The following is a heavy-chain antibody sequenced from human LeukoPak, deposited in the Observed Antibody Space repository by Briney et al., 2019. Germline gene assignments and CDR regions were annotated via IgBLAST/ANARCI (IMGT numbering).Heavy chain of an antibody. CDR2: MNPNSGNT. CDR1: AYTFTSYD. J-gene: IGHJ6*02. Sequence: ASVKVSCKASAYTFTSYDINWVRQATAQGLEWMGWMNPNSGNTGYAPKFKGRVTMTRDTSTDTIYMKLSSLRSEDTAVYYCARGGWYGRWGKNANDVWVQATTVTVSS. V-gene: IGHV1-8*02. D-gene: IGHD3-10*01. CDR3: ARGGWYGRWGKNANDV.